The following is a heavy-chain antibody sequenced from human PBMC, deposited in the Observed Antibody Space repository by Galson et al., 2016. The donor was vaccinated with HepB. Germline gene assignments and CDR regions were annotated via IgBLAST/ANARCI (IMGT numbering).Heavy chain of an antibody. Sequence: SLRLSCAASGFFFSGRAMSWVRQAPGKGPEWVSGINNGAATTGYAASAKGRFTISRDNSKNTLYLQMNSLRTEDTAVYYCARDDYSGGRGSPDYWGQGTLVTVSS. CDR2: INNGAATT. J-gene: IGHJ4*02. V-gene: IGHV3-23*01. D-gene: IGHD4/OR15-4a*01. CDR3: ARDDYSGGRGSPDY. CDR1: GFFFSGRA.